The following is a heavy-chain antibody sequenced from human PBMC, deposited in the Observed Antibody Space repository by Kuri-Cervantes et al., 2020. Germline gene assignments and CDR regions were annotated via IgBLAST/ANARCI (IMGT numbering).Heavy chain of an antibody. Sequence: GGSLRLSCAASGFTFSFYWMTWVRQAPGKGLEWVANIKQDGSEKTYVDSVKGRFTISRDQSRTTLYLQMNSLRVEDTAVYYCAKVNWNKVAYWGQGTLVTVSS. J-gene: IGHJ4*02. CDR2: IKQDGSEK. CDR1: GFTFSFYW. V-gene: IGHV3-7*03. CDR3: AKVNWNKVAY. D-gene: IGHD1/OR15-1a*01.